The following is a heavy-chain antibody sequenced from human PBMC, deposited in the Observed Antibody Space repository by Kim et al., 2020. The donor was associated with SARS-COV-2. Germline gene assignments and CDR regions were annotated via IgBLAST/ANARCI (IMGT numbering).Heavy chain of an antibody. J-gene: IGHJ4*02. CDR2: INPNSGGT. D-gene: IGHD5-12*01. CDR3: ARMDIVATIPKYYFDY. Sequence: ASVKVSCKASGYTFTGYYMHWVRQAPGQGLEWMGWINPNSGGTNYAQKFQGRVTMTRDTSISTAYMELSRLRSDDTAVYYCARMDIVATIPKYYFDYWGQGTLVTVSS. V-gene: IGHV1-2*02. CDR1: GYTFTGYY.